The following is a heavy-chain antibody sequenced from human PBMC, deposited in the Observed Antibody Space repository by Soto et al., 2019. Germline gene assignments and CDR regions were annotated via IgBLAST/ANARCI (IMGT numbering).Heavy chain of an antibody. J-gene: IGHJ6*03. D-gene: IGHD6-19*01. CDR2: ISSNGGST. V-gene: IGHV3-64*01. CDR3: ARVADYYYYYYMDV. CDR1: GFTFSSYA. Sequence: GGSLRLSCAASGFTFSSYAMHWVRQAPGKGLEYVSAISSNGGSTYYANSVKGRLTISRDNSKNKLYLQMGSLRAEDMAVYYCARVADYYYYYYMDVWGKGTTVTVSS.